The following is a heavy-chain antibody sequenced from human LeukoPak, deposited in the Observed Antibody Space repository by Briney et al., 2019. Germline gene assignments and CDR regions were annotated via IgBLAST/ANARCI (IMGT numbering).Heavy chain of an antibody. J-gene: IGHJ6*03. V-gene: IGHV4-39*07. CDR3: ARTTMVRGTYYMDV. CDR1: GGSISISSYY. D-gene: IGHD3-10*01. CDR2: VYYSGTT. Sequence: PSETLSLTCTVSGGSISISSYYWGWIRQPPGKGLEWIGSVYYSGTTSKKPSLKSRVTISVDMSKNHFSLKLSSVTAADTAVYYCARTTMVRGTYYMDVWGKGTTVTISS.